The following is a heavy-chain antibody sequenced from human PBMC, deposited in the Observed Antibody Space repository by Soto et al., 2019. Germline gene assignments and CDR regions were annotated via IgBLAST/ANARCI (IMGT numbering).Heavy chain of an antibody. D-gene: IGHD6-6*01. CDR1: GGSISSSSYY. CDR2: IYYSGST. CDR3: ARHPGVIEYSSSSAPTFDY. J-gene: IGHJ4*02. V-gene: IGHV4-39*01. Sequence: QLQLQESGPGLVKPSETLSLTCTVSGGSISSSSYYWGWIRQPPGKGLEWIGSIYYSGSTYYNPSLKSRVTISVDTSKNQFSLKLSSVTAADTAVYYCARHPGVIEYSSSSAPTFDYWGQGTLVTVSS.